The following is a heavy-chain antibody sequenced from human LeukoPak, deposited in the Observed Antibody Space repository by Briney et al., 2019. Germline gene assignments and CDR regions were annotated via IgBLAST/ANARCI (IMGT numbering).Heavy chain of an antibody. J-gene: IGHJ4*02. V-gene: IGHV3-30-3*01. CDR3: ARGLRFNHFDY. CDR1: GFTFSSYA. CDR2: ISYGGSNK. Sequence: PGRSLRLSCAASGFTFSSYAMHWVRQAPGKGLEWVAVISYGGSNKYYADSVKGRFTISRDNSKNTLYLQMNSLRAEDTAVYYCARGLRFNHFDYWGQGTLVTVSS. D-gene: IGHD3-16*01.